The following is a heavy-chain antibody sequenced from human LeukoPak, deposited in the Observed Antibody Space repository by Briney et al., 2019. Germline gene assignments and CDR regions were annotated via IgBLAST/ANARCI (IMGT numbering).Heavy chain of an antibody. D-gene: IGHD5-12*01. CDR1: GFTFSDLA. Sequence: GGSLRLSCAASGFTFSDLAMHWLRQAPGKGLEYVSTISSNGISPYYANSVKGRFTISRDNSKNTLYLQMGSLRADDTAVYYCVRAHSINNYHYGIDVWGHGTTVTVSS. J-gene: IGHJ6*02. V-gene: IGHV3-64*01. CDR2: ISSNGISP. CDR3: VRAHSINNYHYGIDV.